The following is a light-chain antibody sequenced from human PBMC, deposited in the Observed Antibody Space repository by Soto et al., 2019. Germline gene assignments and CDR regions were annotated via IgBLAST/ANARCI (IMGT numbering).Light chain of an antibody. CDR1: QSISGW. CDR2: DAS. V-gene: IGKV1-5*01. CDR3: QQYKSLYS. Sequence: DIPMTQSPSTLSASVGDRVTITCRASQSISGWLAWYQQRPGKAPKLLIFDASRLESGVPSRFSGSESGTEFTLAISSLQPDDSATYYCQQYKSLYSFGQGTKLQI. J-gene: IGKJ2*03.